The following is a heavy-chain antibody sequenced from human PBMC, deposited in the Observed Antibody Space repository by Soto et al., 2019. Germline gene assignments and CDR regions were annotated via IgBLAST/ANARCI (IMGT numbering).Heavy chain of an antibody. Sequence: SETLSLTCAVSGYSIRGGYFWGWIRQPPGKGLEWIGSMYHSGITYYNLSLKSRVTISVDTSKNQLSLKLSSATAADTAVYYCARSMYSTSAQLYYGMDVWGQGTTVTVSS. CDR1: GYSIRGGYF. D-gene: IGHD6-6*01. CDR2: MYHSGIT. V-gene: IGHV4-38-2*01. CDR3: ARSMYSTSAQLYYGMDV. J-gene: IGHJ6*02.